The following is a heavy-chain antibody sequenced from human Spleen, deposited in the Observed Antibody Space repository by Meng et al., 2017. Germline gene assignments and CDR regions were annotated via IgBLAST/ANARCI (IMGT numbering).Heavy chain of an antibody. J-gene: IGHJ6*02. CDR3: ARGDDFWSGYTPPYYYGMDV. D-gene: IGHD3-3*01. CDR1: GYTFTSYG. CDR2: ISAYNGNT. Sequence: ASVKVSCKASGYTFTSYGISWVRQAPGQGLEWMGWISAYNGNTNYAQKLQGRVTMTTDTSTSTAYMELRSLRSDDTAVYYCARGDDFWSGYTPPYYYGMDVWGQGTTVTVSS. V-gene: IGHV1-18*01.